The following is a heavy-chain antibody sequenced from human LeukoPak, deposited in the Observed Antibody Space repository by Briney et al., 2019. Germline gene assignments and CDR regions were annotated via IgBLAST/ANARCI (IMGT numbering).Heavy chain of an antibody. V-gene: IGHV1-2*02. CDR2: INPDTGGT. CDR1: GYTFRAYY. J-gene: IGHJ4*02. Sequence: ASVKVSCKASGYTFRAYYMHWVRQAPGQGLEWMGWINPDTGGTNYAQKFQGRVTMTRDTSISTAHMELSSLRSEDTAVYYCAIPSQYCSGGSCYREGFDYWGQGTLVTVSS. CDR3: AIPSQYCSGGSCYREGFDY. D-gene: IGHD2-15*01.